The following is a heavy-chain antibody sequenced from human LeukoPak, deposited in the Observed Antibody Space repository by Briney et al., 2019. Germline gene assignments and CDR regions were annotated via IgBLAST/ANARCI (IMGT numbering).Heavy chain of an antibody. J-gene: IGHJ6*03. CDR1: GGSIRNYY. Sequence: SETLSLTCTVSGGSIRNYYWGWIRQPPGKGLEWIGYIHYSGSTNYNPSLKSRVTISVDTSKNQFSLKLSSVTAADTAVYYCARAEEGYGAGRRENYPFYYMNAWGKGTTVTLSS. D-gene: IGHD4/OR15-4a*01. CDR2: IHYSGST. CDR3: ARAEEGYGAGRRENYPFYYMNA. V-gene: IGHV4-59*01.